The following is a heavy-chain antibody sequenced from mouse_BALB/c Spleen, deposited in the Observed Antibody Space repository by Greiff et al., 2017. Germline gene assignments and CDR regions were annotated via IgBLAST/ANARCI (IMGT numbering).Heavy chain of an antibody. CDR2: IWGDGST. V-gene: IGHV2-6-7*01. Sequence: QVQLKESGPGLVAPSQSLSITCTVSGFSLTGYGVNWVRQPPGKGLEWLGMIWGDGSTDYNSALKSRLSISKDNSKSQVFLKMNSLQTDDTARYYCAREDGPYYAMDYWGQGTSGTVSS. J-gene: IGHJ4*01. D-gene: IGHD2-3*01. CDR3: AREDGPYYAMDY. CDR1: GFSLTGYG.